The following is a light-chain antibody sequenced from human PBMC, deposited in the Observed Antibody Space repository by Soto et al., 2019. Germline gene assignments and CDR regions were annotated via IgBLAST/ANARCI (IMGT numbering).Light chain of an antibody. Sequence: DIQMTQSPPTLSASVGDRVTISCRASESITNWLASYQHKPGKAPKLLIYKASSLESGVPSRFSGSGSGTEFTLTISSLQPDDFATYYCQQYKSPPWTFGQGTKVEIK. V-gene: IGKV1-5*03. CDR2: KAS. CDR1: ESITNW. CDR3: QQYKSPPWT. J-gene: IGKJ1*01.